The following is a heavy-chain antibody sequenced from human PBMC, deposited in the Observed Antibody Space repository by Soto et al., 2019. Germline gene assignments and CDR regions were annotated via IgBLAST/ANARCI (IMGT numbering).Heavy chain of an antibody. D-gene: IGHD3-3*01. CDR2: MNTNSSNT. J-gene: IGHJ6*02. Sequence: ASVKVSCKASGYTFTNNDINWVRQAPGQGLEWIGWMNTNSSNTDYAEEFQGRVTMTRDTSISTAYMELSSLRFEDTAVYYCARDYDFWSGYYKGYYYYGMDVWGQGTTVTVYS. CDR3: ARDYDFWSGYYKGYYYYGMDV. V-gene: IGHV1-8*01. CDR1: GYTFTNND.